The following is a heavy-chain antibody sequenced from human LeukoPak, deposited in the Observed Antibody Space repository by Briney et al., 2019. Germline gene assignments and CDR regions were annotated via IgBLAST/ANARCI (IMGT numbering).Heavy chain of an antibody. J-gene: IGHJ4*02. V-gene: IGHV4-39*01. CDR3: ARGSHSGSYGSYYFDY. CDR1: GGSISSGTYY. D-gene: IGHD1-26*01. Sequence: SETLSLTCTLSGGSISSGTYYCGWIRQPPGKGLEWIGTIYYSGSTYYSPSLKSRVTISVDTSKNQFSLKLSSVTAADTAVYYCARGSHSGSYGSYYFDYWGQGTLVTVSS. CDR2: IYYSGST.